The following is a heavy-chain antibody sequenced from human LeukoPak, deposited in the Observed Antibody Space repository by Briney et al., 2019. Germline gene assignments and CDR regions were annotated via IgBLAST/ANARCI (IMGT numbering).Heavy chain of an antibody. CDR2: IYPGDSDT. Sequence: GESLQISCKGSGYSFTSYWIGWVRQMPGKGLEWMGIIYPGDSDTRYSPSFQGQVTISADKSISTAYLQWSSLKASDTGMYYCATLAVAGQGAFDYWGQGTLVTVSS. V-gene: IGHV5-51*01. J-gene: IGHJ4*02. D-gene: IGHD6-19*01. CDR1: GYSFTSYW. CDR3: ATLAVAGQGAFDY.